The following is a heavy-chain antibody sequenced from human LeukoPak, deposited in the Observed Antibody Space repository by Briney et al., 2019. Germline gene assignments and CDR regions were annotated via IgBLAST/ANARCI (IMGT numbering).Heavy chain of an antibody. J-gene: IGHJ6*02. CDR1: GGTFSSYA. CDR3: ARDSQGGRPYYYYGMDV. Sequence: ASVKVSCKASGGTFSSYAISWVRQAPGQGPEWMGRIIPILGIANYAQKFQGRVTITADKSTSTAYMELSSLRSEDTAVYYCARDSQGGRPYYYYGMDVWGQGTTVTVSS. CDR2: IIPILGIA. V-gene: IGHV1-69*04. D-gene: IGHD3-16*01.